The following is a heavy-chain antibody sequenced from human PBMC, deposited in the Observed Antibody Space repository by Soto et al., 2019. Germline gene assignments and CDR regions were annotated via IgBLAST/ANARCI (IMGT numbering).Heavy chain of an antibody. D-gene: IGHD3-9*01. J-gene: IGHJ3*02. V-gene: IGHV1-69*06. CDR3: ATYYDILTGYSRGDAFDI. Sequence: QVQLVQSGAEVKKPGSSVKVSCKASGGTFSSYAISWVRQAPGQGLEWMGGIIPIFGTANYAKKFQGRVTITADKSTSTAYMELSSLRSEDTAVYYCATYYDILTGYSRGDAFDIWGQGTMVTVSS. CDR1: GGTFSSYA. CDR2: IIPIFGTA.